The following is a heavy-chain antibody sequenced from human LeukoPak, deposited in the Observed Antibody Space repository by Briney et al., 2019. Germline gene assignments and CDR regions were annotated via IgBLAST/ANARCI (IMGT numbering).Heavy chain of an antibody. Sequence: PSETLSLTCAVYGGSFSGYYWSWIRQPPGKGLEWIGEINHSGSTNYNPPLKSRVTISVDTSKNQFSLKLSSVTAADTAVYYCATSHDYGDYVAVHWGQGTLVTVSS. CDR1: GGSFSGYY. D-gene: IGHD4-17*01. J-gene: IGHJ4*02. V-gene: IGHV4-34*01. CDR3: ATSHDYGDYVAVH. CDR2: INHSGST.